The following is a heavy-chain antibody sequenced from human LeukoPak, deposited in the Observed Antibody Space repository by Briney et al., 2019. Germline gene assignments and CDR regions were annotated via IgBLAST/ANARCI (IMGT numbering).Heavy chain of an antibody. D-gene: IGHD1-26*01. Sequence: ASVKVSCKASGGTFSSYAISWVRQAPGQGLEWMGGIIPIFGTANYAQKFQGRVTMTRDTSISTAYMELSRLRSDDTAVYYCARDNSVGDNAWWFDPWGQGTLVTVSS. CDR1: GGTFSSYA. CDR3: ARDNSVGDNAWWFDP. CDR2: IIPIFGTA. V-gene: IGHV1-69*05. J-gene: IGHJ5*02.